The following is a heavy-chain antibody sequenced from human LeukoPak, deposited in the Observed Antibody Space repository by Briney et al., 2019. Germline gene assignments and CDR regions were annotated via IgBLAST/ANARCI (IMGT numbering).Heavy chain of an antibody. D-gene: IGHD3-22*01. CDR1: GYTFTGYY. V-gene: IGHV1-2*02. Sequence: GASVKVSCKASGYTFTGYYMHWVRQAPGQGLEWMGWINPNSGGTNYAQKFQGRVTMTRDTSISTAYMELSRLRSDDTAVYYCASDPHAYYDSSGYYSSRAFDIWGQGTMVTVSS. CDR2: INPNSGGT. J-gene: IGHJ3*02. CDR3: ASDPHAYYDSSGYYSSRAFDI.